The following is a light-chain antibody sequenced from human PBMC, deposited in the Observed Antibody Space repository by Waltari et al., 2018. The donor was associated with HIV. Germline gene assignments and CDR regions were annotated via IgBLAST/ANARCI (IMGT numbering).Light chain of an antibody. Sequence: EIVVTQVPAALSVSPGERASLSCIASQSVSTNLAWYHQVSGQAPRLLISDSSNSATGVPDRFSGSGSGTHFTLTISSLQSEDSGVYYCQQYSDWPRAFGLGTKVEV. CDR3: QQYSDWPRA. CDR2: DSS. V-gene: IGKV3-15*01. J-gene: IGKJ1*01. CDR1: QSVSTN.